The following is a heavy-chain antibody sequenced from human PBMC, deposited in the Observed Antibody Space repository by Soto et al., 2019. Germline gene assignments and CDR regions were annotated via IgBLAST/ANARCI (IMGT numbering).Heavy chain of an antibody. V-gene: IGHV4-59*01. CDR1: GGSISSYY. Sequence: SETLSLTCTVSGGSISSYYWSWIRQPPGKGLEWIGYIYYSGSTNYNPSLKSRVTISVDTSKNQFSLKLSSVTAADTAVYYCAGGSGDGYNYAFDIWRQRTMVTVSS. D-gene: IGHD5-12*01. CDR3: AGGSGDGYNYAFDI. CDR2: IYYSGST. J-gene: IGHJ3*02.